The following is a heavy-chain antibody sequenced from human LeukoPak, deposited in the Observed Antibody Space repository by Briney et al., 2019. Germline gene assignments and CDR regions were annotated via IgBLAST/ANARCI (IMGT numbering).Heavy chain of an antibody. CDR2: VSYSGST. CDR1: GASISSYY. J-gene: IGHJ4*02. CDR3: AREGSYFDY. Sequence: SETLSLTCTVSGASISSYYWSWIRLPPGKGLEWIGYVSYSGSTNYNPSLKSRVTISADTSKNQVSLTLSSVTAADTAVYYCAREGSYFDYWGQGTLVTVSS. V-gene: IGHV4-59*12.